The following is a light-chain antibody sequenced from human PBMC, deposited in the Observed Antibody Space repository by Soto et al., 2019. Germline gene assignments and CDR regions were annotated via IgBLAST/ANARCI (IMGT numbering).Light chain of an antibody. Sequence: VLTQSPGALSLSLGERATLSCRASQSVDSSYVAWYQQRPGKAPRLLIYETSSRATGIPDRFSGSGSGTDFTLTVSSLEPDDFAMYFCQQYGSYPLTFGGGTKVEIK. V-gene: IGKV3-20*01. J-gene: IGKJ4*02. CDR3: QQYGSYPLT. CDR1: QSVDSSY. CDR2: ETS.